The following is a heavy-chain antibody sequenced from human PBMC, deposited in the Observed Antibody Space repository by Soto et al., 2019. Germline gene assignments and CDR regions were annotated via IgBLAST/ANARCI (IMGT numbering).Heavy chain of an antibody. CDR3: AKDIGAGICSGGSCYSYYYYGMDV. Sequence: GGSLRLSCAASGFTFDDYTMHWVRQAPGKGLEWVSLISWDGGSTYYADSVKGRFTISRDNSKNSLYLQMNSLRTEDTALYYCAKDIGAGICSGGSCYSYYYYGMDVWGQGTTVTVSS. D-gene: IGHD2-15*01. J-gene: IGHJ6*02. CDR2: ISWDGGST. V-gene: IGHV3-43*01. CDR1: GFTFDDYT.